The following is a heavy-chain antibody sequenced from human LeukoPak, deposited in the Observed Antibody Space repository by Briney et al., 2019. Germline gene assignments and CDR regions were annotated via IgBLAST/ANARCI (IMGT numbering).Heavy chain of an antibody. V-gene: IGHV4-31*03. CDR2: IYYTGST. CDR1: GGSISSGGYF. CDR3: ARVRVTIFGVVIMKLGGWFDP. J-gene: IGHJ5*02. Sequence: SETLSLTCTVSGGSISSGGYFWTWIRQHPGKGLEWIGHIYYTGSTNYNPSLKSRVTISVDTSKNQFSLKLSSVTAADTAVYYCARVRVTIFGVVIMKLGGWFDPWGQGTLVTVSS. D-gene: IGHD3-3*01.